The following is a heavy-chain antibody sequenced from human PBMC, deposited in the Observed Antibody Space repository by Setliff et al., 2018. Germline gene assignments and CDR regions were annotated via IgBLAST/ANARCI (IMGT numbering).Heavy chain of an antibody. D-gene: IGHD1-1*01. CDR3: ARDQARWLVAAGTFDY. CDR2: ISSDAGSI. V-gene: IGHV3-23*03. Sequence: PGGSLRLSCAASGFTFSSDAMTWVRQAPGKGLGWVSIISSDAGSIYYADSVKGRFTISRDNSNNALFVQMDSLRAEDTAIYYCARDQARWLVAAGTFDYWGQGVLVTVSS. J-gene: IGHJ4*02. CDR1: GFTFSSDA.